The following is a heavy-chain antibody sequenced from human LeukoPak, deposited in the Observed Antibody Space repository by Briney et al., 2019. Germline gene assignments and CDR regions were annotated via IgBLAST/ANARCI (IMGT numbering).Heavy chain of an antibody. D-gene: IGHD3-9*01. J-gene: IGHJ6*02. CDR2: IIPFLDIV. CDR3: ARDRDILTGYYPSTYYYYGLDV. V-gene: IGHV1-69*04. Sequence: SVKVSCKASGYTFTGYYMHWVRQAPGQGLEWMGRIIPFLDIVNYTQNFQGRVTITADKSTSTAYMELSSLRSEDTAVYFCARDRDILTGYYPSTYYYYGLDVWGQGQGTTVTVSS. CDR1: GYTFTGYY.